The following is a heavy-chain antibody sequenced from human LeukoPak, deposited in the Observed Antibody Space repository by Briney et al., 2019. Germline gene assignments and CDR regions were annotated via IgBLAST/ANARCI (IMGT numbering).Heavy chain of an antibody. V-gene: IGHV3-21*01. D-gene: IGHD2-2*01. CDR3: AREGYCSSTSCPKVYFQH. Sequence: GGSLRLSCAASGFTFSSYSMNWVRQAPGKGLEWVSSISSSSSYIYYADSVKGRFTISRDNAKNSLYLQMNSLRAEDTAVYYCAREGYCSSTSCPKVYFQHWGQGTLVTVSS. J-gene: IGHJ1*01. CDR2: ISSSSSYI. CDR1: GFTFSSYS.